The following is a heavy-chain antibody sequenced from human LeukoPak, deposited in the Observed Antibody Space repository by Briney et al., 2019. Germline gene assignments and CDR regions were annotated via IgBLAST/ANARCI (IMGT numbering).Heavy chain of an antibody. V-gene: IGHV3-64*01. CDR3: ARSDVDTAMVGLYYFDY. J-gene: IGHJ4*02. CDR1: GFTFSSYA. Sequence: GGALRLSCAASGFTFSSYAMHWVRQAPGKGLEYVSAISRNGGSTYYANSVKGRFTISRDNSKNTLYLQMGSLRAEDMAVYYCARSDVDTAMVGLYYFDYWGQGTLVTVSS. D-gene: IGHD5-18*01. CDR2: ISRNGGST.